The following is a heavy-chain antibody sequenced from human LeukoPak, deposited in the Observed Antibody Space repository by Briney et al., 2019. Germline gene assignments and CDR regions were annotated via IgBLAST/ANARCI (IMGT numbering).Heavy chain of an antibody. CDR1: GFTFSNAW. J-gene: IGHJ4*02. CDR3: ARRGGFFDF. CDR2: IYHSGST. Sequence: GSLRLSCAASGFTFSNAWMSWVRQPPGKGLEWIGEIYHSGSTNYNPSLKSRVTISVDKSKNQFSLRLSSVTAADTAFYYCARRGGFFDFWGQGTLVTVSS. D-gene: IGHD3-16*01. V-gene: IGHV4-4*02.